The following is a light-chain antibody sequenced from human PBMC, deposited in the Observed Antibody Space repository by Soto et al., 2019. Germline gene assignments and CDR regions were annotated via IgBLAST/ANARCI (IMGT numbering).Light chain of an antibody. CDR3: QSFDRSLSGWV. Sequence: QPVLTQPPSVSGAPGQRITISCTGSSSNIGAGYDVHWYQQLPGTAPKLLIYDNSNRPSGVPDRFSGSRSGTSASLAITGLQAEDEANYYCQSFDRSLSGWVFGGGTKLTVL. CDR1: SSNIGAGYD. CDR2: DNS. J-gene: IGLJ3*02. V-gene: IGLV1-40*01.